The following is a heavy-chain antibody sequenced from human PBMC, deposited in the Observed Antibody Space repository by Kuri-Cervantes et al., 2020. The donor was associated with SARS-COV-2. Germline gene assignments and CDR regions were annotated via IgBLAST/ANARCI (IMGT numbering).Heavy chain of an antibody. D-gene: IGHD7-27*01. Sequence: GESLKISCAASGFTFSNYYMSWIRQAPGKGLEWVSYISSSGSTIYYADSVKGRFTISRDNAKNSLYLQMNSLRAEDTAVYYCARVGLALGHSDYWGQGTLVTVSS. CDR3: ARVGLALGHSDY. CDR2: ISSSGSTI. J-gene: IGHJ4*02. V-gene: IGHV3-11*01. CDR1: GFTFSNYY.